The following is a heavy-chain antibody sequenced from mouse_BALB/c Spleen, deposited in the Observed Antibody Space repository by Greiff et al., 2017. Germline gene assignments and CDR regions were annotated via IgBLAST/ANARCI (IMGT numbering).Heavy chain of an antibody. CDR1: GFTFSSYG. V-gene: IGHV5-6*01. CDR3: AREDGGKAMDY. J-gene: IGHJ4*01. CDR2: ISSGGSYT. D-gene: IGHD2-1*01. Sequence: EVQLVESGGDLVKPGGSLKLSCAASGFTFSSYGMSWVRQTPDKRLEWVATISSGGSYTYYPDSVKGRFTISRDNAKNTLYLQMSSLKSEDTAMYYCAREDGGKAMDYWGQGTSVTVSS.